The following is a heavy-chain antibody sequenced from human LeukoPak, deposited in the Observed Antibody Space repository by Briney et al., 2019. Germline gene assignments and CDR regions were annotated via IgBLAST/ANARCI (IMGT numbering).Heavy chain of an antibody. D-gene: IGHD6-13*01. J-gene: IGHJ4*02. CDR3: AKCRVTGYSSNWYYFDY. CDR1: GFTFRSYA. Sequence: PGGSLRLSCAASGFTFRSYAMSWVRQAPGKGLEWVSAISGSGGSTYYADSVKGRFTISRDNSKNTLYLQMNSLRAEDTAVYYCAKCRVTGYSSNWYYFDYWGQGTLVTVSS. CDR2: ISGSGGST. V-gene: IGHV3-23*01.